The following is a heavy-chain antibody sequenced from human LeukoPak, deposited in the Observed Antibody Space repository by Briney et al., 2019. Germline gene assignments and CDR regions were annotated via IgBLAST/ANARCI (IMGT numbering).Heavy chain of an antibody. CDR1: GFTFSRYS. Sequence: GGSLRLSCAASGFTFSRYSMNWVRQAPGKGLEWVSSISSSSSYIYYADSVKGRFTISRDNAKNSLYLQMNSLRAEDTAVYYCASLSPGIAAAGTYAFDIWGQGTMVTVSS. CDR2: ISSSSSYI. D-gene: IGHD6-13*01. J-gene: IGHJ3*02. V-gene: IGHV3-21*01. CDR3: ASLSPGIAAAGTYAFDI.